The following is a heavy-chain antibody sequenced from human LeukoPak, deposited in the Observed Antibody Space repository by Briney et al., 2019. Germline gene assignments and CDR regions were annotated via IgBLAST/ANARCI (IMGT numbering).Heavy chain of an antibody. CDR2: IYHSGST. CDR1: GGSISSGGYS. V-gene: IGHV4-30-2*01. CDR3: ARGGMWQQLVRLNWFDP. D-gene: IGHD6-13*01. J-gene: IGHJ5*02. Sequence: SETLSLTCTVSGGSISSGGYSWSWIRQPPGKGLEWIGYIYHSGSTYYNPSLKSRVTITVDRSKNQFSLKLSSVTAADTAVYYCARGGMWQQLVRLNWFDPWGQGTLVTVSS.